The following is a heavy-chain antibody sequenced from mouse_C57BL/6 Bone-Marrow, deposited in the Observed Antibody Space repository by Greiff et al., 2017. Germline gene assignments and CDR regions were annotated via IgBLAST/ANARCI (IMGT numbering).Heavy chain of an antibody. CDR3: ARGSPLGPDY. J-gene: IGHJ2*01. D-gene: IGHD4-1*01. Sequence: EVMLVEPGGGLVKPGGSLKLSCAASGFTFSDYGMHWVRQAPEKGLEWVAYISSGSSTIYYADTVKGRFTISGDNAKNTLFLQMTSLRSEDTAMYYCARGSPLGPDYWGQGTTLTVSS. CDR2: ISSGSSTI. CDR1: GFTFSDYG. V-gene: IGHV5-17*01.